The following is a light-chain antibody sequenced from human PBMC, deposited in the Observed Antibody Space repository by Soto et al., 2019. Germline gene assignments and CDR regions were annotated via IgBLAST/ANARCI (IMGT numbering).Light chain of an antibody. CDR1: NSDLGSFNF. Sequence: QSALTQPASVSGSPGQSITISCTRTNSDLGSFNFVSWYQQHPGKAHKVMIYEVAKRPSGISDRFSGSKSGNTASLTISWLQVEDEADYYCCSDAGTSSYLFGTGTKVTVL. CDR3: CSDAGTSSYL. J-gene: IGLJ1*01. CDR2: EVA. V-gene: IGLV2-23*02.